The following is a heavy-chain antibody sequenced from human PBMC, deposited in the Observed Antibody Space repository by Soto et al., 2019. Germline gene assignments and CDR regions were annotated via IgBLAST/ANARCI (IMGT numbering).Heavy chain of an antibody. J-gene: IGHJ4*02. CDR2: IYSGGST. Sequence: EVQLVESGGSLIQPGGSLRLSCAASGFTVSSSYMSWVRQAPGQGLEWVLVIYSGGSTYYADSVKGRFTISRDNSKNTLYLQMNRLRAEDTAVYYCARAPGSSGYSDYFDYWGQGTLVTVSS. V-gene: IGHV3-53*01. D-gene: IGHD3-22*01. CDR1: GFTVSSSY. CDR3: ARAPGSSGYSDYFDY.